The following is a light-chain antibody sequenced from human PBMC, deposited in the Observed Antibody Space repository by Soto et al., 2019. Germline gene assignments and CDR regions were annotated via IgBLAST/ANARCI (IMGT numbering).Light chain of an antibody. CDR1: SSDVGAYDY. V-gene: IGLV2-14*01. Sequence: QSALTQPASVSGSPGQSITISCTGTSSDVGAYDYVSSYQQHPGKAPKLMIFEVSNRPSGVSNRFSGSKSGNTASLTISGLQAEDEADYYCSSYTTSSTWVFGGGTKLTVL. J-gene: IGLJ3*02. CDR2: EVS. CDR3: SSYTTSSTWV.